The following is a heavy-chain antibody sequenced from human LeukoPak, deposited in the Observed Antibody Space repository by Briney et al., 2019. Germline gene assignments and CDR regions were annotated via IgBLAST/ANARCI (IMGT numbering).Heavy chain of an antibody. V-gene: IGHV3-33*01. J-gene: IGHJ4*02. D-gene: IGHD5-24*01. CDR3: ARRDGYSMDY. Sequence: GGSLRLSCAASGLTFSNYAMHWVRQAPGKGLEWVAAVWSDGSNKYYGDSVKGRFTISRDNSKSTLYLQMDSLRAEDTALYYCARRDGYSMDYWGQGTLVTVSS. CDR1: GLTFSNYA. CDR2: VWSDGSNK.